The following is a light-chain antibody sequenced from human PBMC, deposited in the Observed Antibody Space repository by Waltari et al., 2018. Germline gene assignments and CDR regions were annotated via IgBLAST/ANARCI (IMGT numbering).Light chain of an antibody. J-gene: IGLJ3*02. CDR1: SGSIARNY. V-gene: IGLV6-57*03. CDR3: QSFDSSSLWV. CDR2: EDN. Sequence: NFMLIQPHSVSESPGKPVTISCTRSSGSIARNYVQWYQQRPGSAPTTVIYEDNQRPSGVPDRFSGSVDGSSNSASLTISGLRAEDEADYHCQSFDSSSLWVFGGGTKLTVL.